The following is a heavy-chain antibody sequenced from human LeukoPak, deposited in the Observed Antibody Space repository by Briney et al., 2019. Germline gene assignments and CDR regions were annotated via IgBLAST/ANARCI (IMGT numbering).Heavy chain of an antibody. CDR2: INTGNGNT. D-gene: IGHD6-13*01. V-gene: IGHV1-3*04. CDR3: ARDGRKSPYSSSWYYP. Sequence: ASVNVSCKASGYIFTSYTMHWVRQAPGQRLEWMGWINTGNGNTKYSQKFQGRVTITADESTSTAYMELSSLRSEDTAVYYCARDGRKSPYSSSWYYPWGQGTLVTVSS. CDR1: GYIFTSYT. J-gene: IGHJ5*02.